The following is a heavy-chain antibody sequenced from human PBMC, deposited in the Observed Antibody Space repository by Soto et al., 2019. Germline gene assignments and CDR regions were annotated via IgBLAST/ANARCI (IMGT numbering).Heavy chain of an antibody. V-gene: IGHV3-53*04. Sequence: EVQLVDSGGGLVQPGGSLRLSCAASGFTVSSNYMSWVRQAPGKGLEWVSVIYSGGSTYYADSVKGRFTISRHNSKNTLYLHMNSLRAEDTAVYYCARGDRTNGGFPFDYWGQGTLVTVSS. J-gene: IGHJ4*02. D-gene: IGHD2-8*01. CDR1: GFTVSSNY. CDR2: IYSGGST. CDR3: ARGDRTNGGFPFDY.